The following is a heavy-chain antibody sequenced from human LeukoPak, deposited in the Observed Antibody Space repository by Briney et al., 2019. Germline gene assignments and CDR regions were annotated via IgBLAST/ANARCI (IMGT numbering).Heavy chain of an antibody. CDR3: ARDRGDGIVVVPAAPDY. Sequence: GGSLRLXCAASGFTFSSYSMNWVRLAPGKGLESVSYISSSSTIYYADSVKGRFTISRDNAKNSLYLQMNSLRAEDTAVYYCARDRGDGIVVVPAAPDYWGQGTLVTVSS. D-gene: IGHD2-2*01. J-gene: IGHJ4*02. CDR1: GFTFSSYS. CDR2: ISSSSTI. V-gene: IGHV3-48*01.